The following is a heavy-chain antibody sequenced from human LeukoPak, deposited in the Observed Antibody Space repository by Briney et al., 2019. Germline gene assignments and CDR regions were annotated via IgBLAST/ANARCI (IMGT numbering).Heavy chain of an antibody. CDR1: GFTFSTFR. CDR2: ISSSHI. Sequence: GGSLRLSCAASGFTFSTFRVNWVRQPPGKXLEWVSSISSSHIYYADSVKGRFTISRDNSKNTLYLQMTSLRAEDTAVFYCAKSGGTYLRYHFDSWGQGTQVTVSS. V-gene: IGHV3-21*04. CDR3: AKSGGTYLRYHFDS. J-gene: IGHJ4*02. D-gene: IGHD1-26*01.